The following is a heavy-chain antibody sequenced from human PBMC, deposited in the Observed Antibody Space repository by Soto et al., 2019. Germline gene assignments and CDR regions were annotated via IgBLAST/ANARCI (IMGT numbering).Heavy chain of an antibody. Sequence: QVQLQQWGAGLLKPSETLSLTCAVYGGSFSGYYWNWIRQPPGKGLEWIGEINHSGSTNYNPSLKSRVTISVDTSKNQFSLKLSSVTAEDTAVYYCARGWGRMFDYWGQGTLVTVSS. V-gene: IGHV4-34*01. CDR1: GGSFSGYY. CDR2: INHSGST. D-gene: IGHD7-27*01. CDR3: ARGWGRMFDY. J-gene: IGHJ4*02.